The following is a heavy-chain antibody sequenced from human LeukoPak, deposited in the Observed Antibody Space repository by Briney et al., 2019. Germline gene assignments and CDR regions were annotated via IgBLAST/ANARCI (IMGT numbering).Heavy chain of an antibody. CDR3: AREDWNSRDTSGPLDP. D-gene: IGHD6-19*01. CDR2: ISAYNGNT. V-gene: IGHV1-18*01. Sequence: GASVKVSCKASGYTFTSYGITWVRQAPGQGLEWMGWISAYNGNTNYAQTFQGRVTMTTETSTSTAYMELRSLKSDDTAVYYCAREDWNSRDTSGPLDPWGQGTLVIVSA. CDR1: GYTFTSYG. J-gene: IGHJ5*02.